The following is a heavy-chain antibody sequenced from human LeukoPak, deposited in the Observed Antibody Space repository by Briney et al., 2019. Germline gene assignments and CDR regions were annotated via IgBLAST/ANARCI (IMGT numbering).Heavy chain of an antibody. V-gene: IGHV3-49*04. Sequence: PGRSLRLSCTASGFTFGDYAMSWVRQAPGKGLEWVGFIRGKAYGGTTQYAASVEGRFTIPRDDSKNITYLQINSLKNEDTALYFCTRDLTTFEYAFDLWGQGTMVTVSS. J-gene: IGHJ3*01. CDR1: GFTFGDYA. CDR2: IRGKAYGGTT. D-gene: IGHD2/OR15-2a*01. CDR3: TRDLTTFEYAFDL.